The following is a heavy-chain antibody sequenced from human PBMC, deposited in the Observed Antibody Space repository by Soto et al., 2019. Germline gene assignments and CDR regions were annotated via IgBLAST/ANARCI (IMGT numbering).Heavy chain of an antibody. V-gene: IGHV3-23*01. J-gene: IGHJ4*02. D-gene: IGHD6-6*01. CDR3: ANQQRTSSGIDY. CDR2: VNGSGSST. Sequence: GGSLRLSCAASGFTFSNYAMTWVRQAPWKGLEWVSTVNGSGSSTYYADSVKGRFTISRDNSKNTLYLQMNSLRAEDTAVYFCANQQRTSSGIDYWGQGTLVTVSS. CDR1: GFTFSNYA.